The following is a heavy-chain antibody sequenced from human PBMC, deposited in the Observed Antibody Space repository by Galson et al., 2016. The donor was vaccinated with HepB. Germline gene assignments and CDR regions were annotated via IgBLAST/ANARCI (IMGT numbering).Heavy chain of an antibody. CDR2: ISYDGGKR. J-gene: IGHJ4*02. CDR1: GFTFSSCG. CDR3: ATYSGWGTRNFDY. D-gene: IGHD3-10*01. Sequence: SLRLSCAASGFTFSSCGMHWVRQAPGTGLQWVAVISYDGGKRYYADSVKGRFAISRDNSKNTLYLEMNNLRAEDTAVYYCATYSGWGTRNFDYWGQGSLVTVSS. V-gene: IGHV3-30*03.